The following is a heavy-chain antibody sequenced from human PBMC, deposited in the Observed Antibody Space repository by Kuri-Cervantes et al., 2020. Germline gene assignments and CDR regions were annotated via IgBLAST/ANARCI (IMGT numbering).Heavy chain of an antibody. J-gene: IGHJ4*02. CDR2: ISSSSSYI. Sequence: GGSLRLSCAASGFTFSSYSMNWVRQAPGKGLEWVSSISSSSSYIYYADSLKGRFTISRDNSKNTLYLQMNSLRAEDTAVYYCARGYCSGGSCSTFDYWGQGTLVTVSS. CDR1: GFTFSSYS. V-gene: IGHV3-21*01. D-gene: IGHD2-15*01. CDR3: ARGYCSGGSCSTFDY.